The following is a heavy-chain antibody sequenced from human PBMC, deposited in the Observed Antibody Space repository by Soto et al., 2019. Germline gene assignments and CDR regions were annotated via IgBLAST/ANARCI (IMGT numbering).Heavy chain of an antibody. CDR1: GGSISSSSYY. Sequence: QLQLQESGPGLVKPSETLSLTCTVSGGSISSSSYYWGWIRQPPGQGLGWIGSLFYSGSTYYNPYLKSRVTISVDTSKDQFSLKLSSVTAADTAVYYCARHLTYCSAGSCYSDFPYYGMDVWGQGTTVTVSS. V-gene: IGHV4-39*01. CDR2: LFYSGST. J-gene: IGHJ6*02. CDR3: ARHLTYCSAGSCYSDFPYYGMDV. D-gene: IGHD2-15*01.